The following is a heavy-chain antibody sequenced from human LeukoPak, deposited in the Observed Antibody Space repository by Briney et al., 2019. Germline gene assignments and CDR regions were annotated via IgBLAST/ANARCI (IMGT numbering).Heavy chain of an antibody. J-gene: IGHJ4*02. CDR2: VYHSGST. CDR3: ARSESPAVAGTVGFDY. Sequence: SGTLSLTCTVSGGSTSSSNWWSWVRQPPGKGLEWIGEVYHSGSTNYNPSLKSRVTISVDTSKNQFSLKLSSVTAADTAVYYCARSESPAVAGTVGFDYWGQGTLVTVSS. V-gene: IGHV4-4*02. CDR1: GGSTSSSNW. D-gene: IGHD6-19*01.